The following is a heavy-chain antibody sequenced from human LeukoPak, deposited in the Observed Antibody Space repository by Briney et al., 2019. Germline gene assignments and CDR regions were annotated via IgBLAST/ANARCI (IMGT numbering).Heavy chain of an antibody. D-gene: IGHD6-19*01. J-gene: IGHJ3*02. CDR3: ARGSGYSSGWYSAFDI. CDR2: IYYSGST. CDR1: GGSISSYY. V-gene: IGHV4-59*01. Sequence: SETLSLTCTVSGGSISSYYWSWIRQPPGKGLEWIGYIYYSGSTNYNPSLKSRVTISVDTSQNQFSLKLSSVTAADTAVYYCARGSGYSSGWYSAFDIWGQGTMVTVSS.